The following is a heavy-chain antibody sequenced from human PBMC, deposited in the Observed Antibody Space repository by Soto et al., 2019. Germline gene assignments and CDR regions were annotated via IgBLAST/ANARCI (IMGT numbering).Heavy chain of an antibody. CDR2: ISSNSAYI. D-gene: IGHD6-13*01. J-gene: IGHJ5*02. V-gene: IGHV3-21*01. Sequence: PGGSLRLSCAASGFTFRSFTMNWVRQAPGKGLEWVSTISSNSAYIYYTDALRGRFTISRDNAKNSLHLQVNSLRAEDTAVYYCTRDASRDSSARGWFDPWGPGTLVTSPQ. CDR1: GFTFRSFT. CDR3: TRDASRDSSARGWFDP.